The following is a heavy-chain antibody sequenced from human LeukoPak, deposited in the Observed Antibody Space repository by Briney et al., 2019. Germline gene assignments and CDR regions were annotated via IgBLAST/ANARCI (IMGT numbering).Heavy chain of an antibody. CDR2: INPSGGST. CDR1: GYTFTSYY. D-gene: IGHD6-6*01. CDR3: FGLDSTRYSSSSKVSGY. J-gene: IGHJ4*02. V-gene: IGHV1-46*01. Sequence: ASVKVSCKASGYTFTSYYMHWVRQAPGQGLEWMGIINPSGGSTSYAQKFQGRVTMTRDTSTSTVYMEPSSLRSEDTAVYYCFGLDSTRYSSSSKVSGYWGQGTLVTVSS.